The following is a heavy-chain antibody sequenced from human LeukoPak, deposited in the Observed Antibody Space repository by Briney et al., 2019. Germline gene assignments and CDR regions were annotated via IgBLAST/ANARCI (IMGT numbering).Heavy chain of an antibody. CDR1: GFTFSTYA. V-gene: IGHV3-23*01. J-gene: IGHJ4*02. D-gene: IGHD3-3*01. CDR2: ISGSGDGGSGGST. Sequence: GGSLRLSCAASGFTFSTYAMSWVRQAPGKGLEWVSAISGSGDGGSGGSTYYADSVKDRFTISRDNSKNTLYLQMNSLRAEDTAVYYCAKGYYNFWSGYYSDYWGQGTLVTVSS. CDR3: AKGYYNFWSGYYSDY.